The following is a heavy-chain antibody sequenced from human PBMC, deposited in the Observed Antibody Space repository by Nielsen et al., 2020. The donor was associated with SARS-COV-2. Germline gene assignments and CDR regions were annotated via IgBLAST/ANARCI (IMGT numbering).Heavy chain of an antibody. Sequence: GGSLRLSCAASGFTFSRYWFPWVRQAPGKGLVWVSRINSVVSSTTYADSVKGRFTISRDNAKNTLYLQMNSLRAEDTAVYYCAREPTLRITMVRGVITAGVDYWGQGTLVSVSS. CDR1: GFTFSRYW. V-gene: IGHV3-74*01. D-gene: IGHD3-10*01. CDR2: INSVVSST. J-gene: IGHJ4*02. CDR3: AREPTLRITMVRGVITAGVDY.